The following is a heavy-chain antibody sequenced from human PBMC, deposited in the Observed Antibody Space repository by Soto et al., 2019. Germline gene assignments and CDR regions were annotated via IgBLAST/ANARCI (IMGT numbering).Heavy chain of an antibody. CDR2: IYPGDSDT. V-gene: IGHV5-51*01. Sequence: GESLKISCKGSGYSFTSYWIGWVRQMPGKGLEWMGIIYPGDSDTRYSPSFQGQVTISADKSISTAYLQWSSLKASDTAMYYCARPQGPGILGKDYYYGMAVWGQGTTVTVSS. CDR3: ARPQGPGILGKDYYYGMAV. CDR1: GYSFTSYW. J-gene: IGHJ6*02. D-gene: IGHD7-27*01.